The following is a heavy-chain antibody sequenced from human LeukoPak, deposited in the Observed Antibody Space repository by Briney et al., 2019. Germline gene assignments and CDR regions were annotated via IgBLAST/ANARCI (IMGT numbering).Heavy chain of an antibody. Sequence: GRSLRLSCAASGFTFSSYGMHWVRQAPGKGLDWVAVIWYDGISKYYSDSVKGRFTISRDNSKNTLYLQMNTLRAEDTAVYYCAREDMITFGGVNDYYGMDVWGQGTTVTVSS. CDR1: GFTFSSYG. CDR2: IWYDGISK. V-gene: IGHV3-33*01. D-gene: IGHD3-16*01. CDR3: AREDMITFGGVNDYYGMDV. J-gene: IGHJ6*02.